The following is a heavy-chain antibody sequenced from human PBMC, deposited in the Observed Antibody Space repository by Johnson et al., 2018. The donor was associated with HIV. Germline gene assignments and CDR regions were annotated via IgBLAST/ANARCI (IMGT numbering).Heavy chain of an antibody. CDR2: ISYDGSNK. J-gene: IGHJ3*02. CDR1: GFTFSSSG. D-gene: IGHD6-19*01. Sequence: VLLLESGGGVVQPGRSLRLSCAASGFTFSSSGMHWVRQAPGKGLEWVAVISYDGSNKHYADSVKGRFTISRDNSKNTLYLQMNSLRAEDTAVFYCTYSSAWSPGAFDIWGQWTMVTISS. V-gene: IGHV3-30*03. CDR3: TYSSAWSPGAFDI.